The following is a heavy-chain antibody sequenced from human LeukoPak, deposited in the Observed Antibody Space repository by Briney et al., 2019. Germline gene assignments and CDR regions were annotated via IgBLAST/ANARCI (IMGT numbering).Heavy chain of an antibody. CDR3: ARLPYDYVWGSYRYPHFDY. V-gene: IGHV4-34*01. CDR2: INHSGST. J-gene: IGHJ4*02. Sequence: PSETLSLTCAVYGGSFSGYYWSWIRQPPGKGLEWIGEINHSGSTNYNPSLKSRVTISVDTSKNQFSLKLSSVTAADTAVYYCARLPYDYVWGSYRYPHFDYWGQGTLVTVSS. D-gene: IGHD3-16*02. CDR1: GGSFSGYY.